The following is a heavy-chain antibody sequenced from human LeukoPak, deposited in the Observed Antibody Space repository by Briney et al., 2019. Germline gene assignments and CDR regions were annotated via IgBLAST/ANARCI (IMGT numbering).Heavy chain of an antibody. CDR1: GFTFSSYA. D-gene: IGHD2-21*02. V-gene: IGHV3-23*01. CDR3: AREAGWLLVWDY. CDR2: ISGSGGST. Sequence: SGGSLRLSCAASGFTFSSYAMSWVRQAPGKGLEWVSAISGSGGSTYYADSVKGRFTISRDNSKNTLYLHMNSLRAEDTAVYYCAREAGWLLVWDYWGRGTLVTVSS. J-gene: IGHJ4*02.